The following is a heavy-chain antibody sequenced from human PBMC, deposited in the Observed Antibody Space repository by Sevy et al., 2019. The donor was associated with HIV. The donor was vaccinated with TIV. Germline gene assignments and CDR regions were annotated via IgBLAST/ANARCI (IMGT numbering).Heavy chain of an antibody. CDR1: GFTVSSHY. D-gene: IGHD3-22*01. J-gene: IGHJ4*02. CDR3: ARGGRYYESSGYLDY. Sequence: GGSLRLSCAASGFTVSSHYMSWVRQAPGKGLEWVSFIYTGGLTYYADSVKGRFTISRDIPKNTLYLQMNSLRARDTAVYYCARGGRYYESSGYLDYWGQGTLVTVSS. V-gene: IGHV3-53*01. CDR2: IYTGGLT.